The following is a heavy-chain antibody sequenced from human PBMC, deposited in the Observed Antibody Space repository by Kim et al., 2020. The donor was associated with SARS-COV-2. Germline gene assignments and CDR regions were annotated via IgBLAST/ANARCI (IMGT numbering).Heavy chain of an antibody. Sequence: NPPLKGRVTISIATSKNQFSLKLSSVTAADTAMYYCARGYYDSGSYFNDWGQGTLVTVSS. J-gene: IGHJ4*02. V-gene: IGHV4-59*12. D-gene: IGHD3-10*01. CDR3: ARGYYDSGSYFND.